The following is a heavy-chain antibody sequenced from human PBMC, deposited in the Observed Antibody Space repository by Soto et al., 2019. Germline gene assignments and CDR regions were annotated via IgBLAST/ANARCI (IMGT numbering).Heavy chain of an antibody. CDR1: GYSFTSNG. V-gene: IGHV1-18*01. CDR2: ISAYNGNT. J-gene: IGHJ4*02. Sequence: GTSVKVSCEDSGYSFTSNGRSWVRQAPGQGLEWMGWISAYNGNTNYAQKLQGRVTMTTDTSTSTAYMELRSLRSDDTAVYYCARTPSFDYDSSGYYVFDYWGQGTLVTVSS. CDR3: ARTPSFDYDSSGYYVFDY. D-gene: IGHD3-22*01.